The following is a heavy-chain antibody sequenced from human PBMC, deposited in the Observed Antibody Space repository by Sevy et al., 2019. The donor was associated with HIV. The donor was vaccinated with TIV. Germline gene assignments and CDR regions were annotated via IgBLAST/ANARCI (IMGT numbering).Heavy chain of an antibody. CDR2: ISSSSSYI. CDR3: ARGTYCSSTSCYGI. CDR1: GFTLSSYS. J-gene: IGHJ4*02. V-gene: IGHV3-21*01. D-gene: IGHD2-2*01. Sequence: GGSLRLSCAASGFTLSSYSMNWVRQAPGKGLEWVSSISSSSSYIYYADSVKGRFTISRDNAKNSLYLQMNSLRAEDTAVYYCARGTYCSSTSCYGIWGQGTLVTVSS.